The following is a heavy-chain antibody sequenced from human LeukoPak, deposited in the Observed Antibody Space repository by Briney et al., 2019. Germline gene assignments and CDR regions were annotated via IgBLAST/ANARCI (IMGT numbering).Heavy chain of an antibody. CDR3: TSSQAAAGPFDY. Sequence: GGSLRLSCAASGFTFSGSAIHCVRQASGKGLEWVGRIRSKANSYATAYAASVKGRSTISRDDSKNTAYLQMNSLKTEDTAVYYCTSSQAAAGPFDYWGQGTLVTVSS. CDR2: IRSKANSYAT. CDR1: GFTFSGSA. J-gene: IGHJ4*02. V-gene: IGHV3-73*01. D-gene: IGHD6-13*01.